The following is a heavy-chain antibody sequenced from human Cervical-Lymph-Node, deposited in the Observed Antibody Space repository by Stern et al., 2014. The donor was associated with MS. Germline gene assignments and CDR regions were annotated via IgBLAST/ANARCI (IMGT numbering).Heavy chain of an antibody. Sequence: VQLVESGGGLVKPGGSLRLSCAASGFTFSSYSMNWVRQAPGKGLEWVSSISSSGSFIYYADSVKGLFTISRDNAKNSLYLQMNSLRAEDTALYYCARVNEGFWYLDLWGRGTLVTASS. V-gene: IGHV3-21*01. CDR2: ISSSGSFI. CDR1: GFTFSSYS. CDR3: ARVNEGFWYLDL. J-gene: IGHJ2*01.